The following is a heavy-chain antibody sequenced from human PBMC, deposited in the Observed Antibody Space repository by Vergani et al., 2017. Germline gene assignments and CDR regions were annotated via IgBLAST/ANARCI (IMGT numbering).Heavy chain of an antibody. V-gene: IGHV3-73*02. Sequence: EVHLVESGGGLVQPGESLKLSCAASGFIFSGSAMHWVRQASGKGLEWVGRIRSKANSYATAYAASVKGRFIISRDDSKKTAYLQMNSLKTEDTAIYYCTSGVFGGSYNHDYWGQGTLVTVSS. CDR1: GFIFSGSA. CDR2: IRSKANSYAT. D-gene: IGHD1-26*01. CDR3: TSGVFGGSYNHDY. J-gene: IGHJ4*02.